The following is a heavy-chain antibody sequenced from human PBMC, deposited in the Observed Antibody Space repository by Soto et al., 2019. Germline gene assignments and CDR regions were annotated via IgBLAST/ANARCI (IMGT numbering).Heavy chain of an antibody. CDR1: GFIFSNYG. Sequence: GGSLRLSCAASGFIFSNYGMHWVRHAPGKGLEWVAVIWYDGSHESYADSVKGRFTISRDNSKNTLFLQMNSLRAEDTAVYYCARDRYSYDSRAYQGVDWYFDLWGRGTLVTVSS. J-gene: IGHJ2*01. D-gene: IGHD3-22*01. CDR3: ARDRYSYDSRAYQGVDWYFDL. V-gene: IGHV3-33*01. CDR2: IWYDGSHE.